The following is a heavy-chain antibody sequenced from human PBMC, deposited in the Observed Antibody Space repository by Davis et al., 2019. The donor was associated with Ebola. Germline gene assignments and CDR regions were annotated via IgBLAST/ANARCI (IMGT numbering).Heavy chain of an antibody. J-gene: IGHJ5*02. CDR1: GFTFSSYW. CDR2: VSDSGDTT. D-gene: IGHD6-6*01. CDR3: AKGGGTSSSDFRRT. V-gene: IGHV3-23*01. Sequence: GESLKISCAASGFTFSSYWMHWVRQAPGKGLEWVSGVSDSGDTTHYADSVKGRFTISRDNSKNTLYLQMNTLRAEDTAVYYCAKGGGTSSSDFRRTWGQGTLVTVSS.